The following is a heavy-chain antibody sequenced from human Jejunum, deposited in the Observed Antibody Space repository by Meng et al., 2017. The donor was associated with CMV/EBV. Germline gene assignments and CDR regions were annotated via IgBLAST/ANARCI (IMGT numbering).Heavy chain of an antibody. CDR3: ARDCSTNCPFQPRGDY. CDR1: FSSYW. Sequence: FSSYWMSWVRQAPGKGLEWVATIKSDGSEKHYVDSVKGRFTISRDNAKISLHLQIDSLRAEDTAVYHCARDCSTNCPFQPRGDYWGQGTRVTVSS. CDR2: IKSDGSEK. V-gene: IGHV3-7*01. J-gene: IGHJ4*02. D-gene: IGHD2-2*01.